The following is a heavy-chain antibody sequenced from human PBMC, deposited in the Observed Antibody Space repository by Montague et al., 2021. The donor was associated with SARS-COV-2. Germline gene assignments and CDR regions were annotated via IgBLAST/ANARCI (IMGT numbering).Heavy chain of an antibody. CDR3: ARGRQHINMVVVVVTGGEYYFDF. J-gene: IGHJ4*02. CDR1: DGSFSDYS. V-gene: IGHV4-34*01. D-gene: IGHD3-22*01. CDR2: INHRGST. Sequence: SETLSLPCAVYDGSFSDYSWTWIRQPPGKGLEWIGEINHRGSTNYNLSLKSRVTISVDTSKNQFSLKMTSVTAADTDVYYCARGRQHINMVVVVVTGGEYYFDFWGQGTLVAVSS.